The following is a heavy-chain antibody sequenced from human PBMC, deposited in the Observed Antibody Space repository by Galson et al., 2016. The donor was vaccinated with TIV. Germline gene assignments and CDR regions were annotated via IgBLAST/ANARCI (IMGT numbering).Heavy chain of an antibody. Sequence: SVKVSCKASGGTFSSYVISWVRQAPGQGLEWMGGIIPLFTTANYAQKFQGRVTITADESTSTAYMELSSLGSEDTAIYYCAKDHNTAMDTYYWYYGMDAWGPGATVTVSS. V-gene: IGHV1-69*13. CDR1: GGTFSSYV. CDR3: AKDHNTAMDTYYWYYGMDA. D-gene: IGHD5-18*01. J-gene: IGHJ6*02. CDR2: IIPLFTTA.